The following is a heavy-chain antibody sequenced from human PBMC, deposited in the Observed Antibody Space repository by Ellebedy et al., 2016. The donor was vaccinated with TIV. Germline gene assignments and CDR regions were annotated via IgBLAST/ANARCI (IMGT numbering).Heavy chain of an antibody. D-gene: IGHD2-8*01. CDR3: ARVLGVYAIGEGIDY. J-gene: IGHJ4*02. V-gene: IGHV1-8*01. CDR1: GYTFTSYD. CDR2: MNPNSGNT. Sequence: ASVKVSCRASGYTFTSYDINWVRQATGQGLEWMGWMNPNSGNTGYAQKFQGRVTMTRNTSISTAYMELSSLRSEDTAVYYCARVLGVYAIGEGIDYWGQGTLVTVSS.